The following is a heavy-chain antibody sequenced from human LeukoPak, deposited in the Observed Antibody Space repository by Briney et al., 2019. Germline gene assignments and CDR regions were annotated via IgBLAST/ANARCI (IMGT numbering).Heavy chain of an antibody. CDR3: AIFPVGIAAAGTLY. CDR2: INHSGST. V-gene: IGHV4-34*01. D-gene: IGHD6-13*01. CDR1: GGSISSYY. Sequence: SETLSLTCTVSGGSISSYYWSWVRQPPGKGLEWIGEINHSGSTNYNPSLKSRVTISVDTSQNQFSLKLSSVTAADTAVYYCAIFPVGIAAAGTLYWGQGTLVTVSS. J-gene: IGHJ4*02.